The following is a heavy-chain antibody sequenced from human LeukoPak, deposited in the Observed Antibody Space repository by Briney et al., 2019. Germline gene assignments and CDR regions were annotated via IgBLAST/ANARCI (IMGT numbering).Heavy chain of an antibody. CDR1: GFIFPTYW. CDR3: ARDPPTDSNWYPDY. Sequence: GGSLRLSCAASGFIFPTYWMSWVRQAPGKGLEWVANINQDASHKNHVESVKGRFTISRDNANNLLFLHMNDLRAEDTAIYYCARDPPTDSNWYPDYWGQGTLVTVSS. J-gene: IGHJ4*02. V-gene: IGHV3-7*01. D-gene: IGHD6-13*01. CDR2: INQDASHK.